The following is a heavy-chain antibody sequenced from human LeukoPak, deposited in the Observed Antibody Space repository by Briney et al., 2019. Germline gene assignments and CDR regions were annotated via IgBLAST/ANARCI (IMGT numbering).Heavy chain of an antibody. CDR2: INHSGST. CDR1: GFTFSDYY. CDR3: ARGGSYSSGWYTGYYFDY. J-gene: IGHJ4*02. V-gene: IGHV4-34*01. D-gene: IGHD6-19*01. Sequence: LRLSCAASGFTFSDYYMSWIRQPPGKGLEWIGEINHSGSTNYNPSLKSRVTISVDTSKNQFSLKLSSVTAADTAVYYCARGGSYSSGWYTGYYFDYWGQGTLVTVSS.